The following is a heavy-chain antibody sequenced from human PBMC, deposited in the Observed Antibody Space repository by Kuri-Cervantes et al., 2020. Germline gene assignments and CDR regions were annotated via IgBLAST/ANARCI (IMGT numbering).Heavy chain of an antibody. CDR2: ISDGGGNA. J-gene: IGHJ6*02. V-gene: IGHV3-30-3*01. Sequence: GGSLRLSCAASGFTFSIYALHWVRQAPGKGLEWVAIISDGGGNAYYADSVKGRFTISRDDSENTLYLRMNSLRAEDTAVYYCARDFGDNWNYFAYYGMDVWGQGTTVTVSS. CDR1: GFTFSIYA. CDR3: ARDFGDNWNYFAYYGMDV. D-gene: IGHD1-7*01.